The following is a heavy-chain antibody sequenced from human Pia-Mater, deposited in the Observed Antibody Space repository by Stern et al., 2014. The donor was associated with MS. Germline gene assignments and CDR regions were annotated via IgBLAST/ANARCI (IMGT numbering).Heavy chain of an antibody. CDR1: GGSISSAEYY. D-gene: IGHD5-24*01. V-gene: IGHV4-30-4*01. CDR2: IHNSGTT. Sequence: QVQLQESGPGLVKPSQTLSLTCAATGGSISSAEYYWSWIRQSPGKGLEXMGFIHNSGTTYYNPSLKSRVTISVDTSKNQFSLKVRSVTAADTAVYYCSRDADAYSLVFGYWGRGTLVTVSS. CDR3: SRDADAYSLVFGY. J-gene: IGHJ4*02.